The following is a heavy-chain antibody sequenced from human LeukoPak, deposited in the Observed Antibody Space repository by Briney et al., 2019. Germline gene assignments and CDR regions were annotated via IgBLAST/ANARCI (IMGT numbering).Heavy chain of an antibody. Sequence: GGSLRLSCAASGFTFSSYWMHWVRQAPGKGLVWVSRINSDGSSTSYADSVKGRFTISRDNAKNTLYLQMNSLRAEDTAVYYCARVRYSGYDWCDYWGQGTLVTVSS. J-gene: IGHJ4*02. CDR2: INSDGSST. D-gene: IGHD5-12*01. CDR3: ARVRYSGYDWCDY. V-gene: IGHV3-74*01. CDR1: GFTFSSYW.